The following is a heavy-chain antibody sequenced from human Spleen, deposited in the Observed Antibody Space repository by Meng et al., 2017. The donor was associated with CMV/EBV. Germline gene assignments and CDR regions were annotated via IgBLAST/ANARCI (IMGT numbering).Heavy chain of an antibody. CDR1: GYTFTRYG. V-gene: IGHV1-18*01. J-gene: IGHJ4*02. CDR2: ISTYKGNP. Sequence: ASVKVSCKASGYTFTRYGISWVRQAPGQGLEWMGWISTYKGNPNYAQRFQDRVTMTTDTSTSTAYMELRSPRSDDSAVYYCARGFFPGDRGYSGYDPVSGSTGADYWGQGTLVTVS. CDR3: ARGFFPGDRGYSGYDPVSGSTGADY. D-gene: IGHD5-12*01.